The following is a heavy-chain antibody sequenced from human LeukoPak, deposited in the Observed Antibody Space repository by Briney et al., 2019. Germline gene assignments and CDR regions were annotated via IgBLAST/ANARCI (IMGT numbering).Heavy chain of an antibody. CDR2: ISSSGST. V-gene: IGHV4-4*07. CDR3: ARDRSGGTYGMDV. Sequence: SETLSLTCTVSGGSISNYYWSWIRQPAGKGLEWIGRISSSGSTNYNPSLKSRVTMSVGTSKNQFSLKLSSVTAADTAVYYCARDRSGGTYGMDVWGQGTTVTVSS. J-gene: IGHJ6*02. D-gene: IGHD2-15*01. CDR1: GGSISNYY.